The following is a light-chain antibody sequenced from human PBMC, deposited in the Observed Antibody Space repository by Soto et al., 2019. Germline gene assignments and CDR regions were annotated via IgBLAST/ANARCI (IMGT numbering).Light chain of an antibody. J-gene: IGKJ1*01. CDR2: GIS. V-gene: IGKV3-15*01. CDR3: QQYNDRPGT. Sequence: EIVLTQSPATLSVSPGERATLTCRASQGVRNSLAWYQQKPGQAPRLLISGISTRATGISARFSGSGSGTEFTLTISSLQSEDFAVYYCQQYNDRPGTFGQGTKVDIK. CDR1: QGVRNS.